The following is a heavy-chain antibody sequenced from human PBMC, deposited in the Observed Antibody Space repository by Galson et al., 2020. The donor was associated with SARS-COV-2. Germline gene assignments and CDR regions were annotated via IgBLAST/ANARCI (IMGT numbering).Heavy chain of an antibody. CDR3: ARVGSTSRAYYYYYAMDV. Sequence: GGSLRLSCAASGFTFSSYAMHWVRQAPGKGLEWVAVISYDGSNKYYADSVKGRFTIFRDNSKNTLYLQMNSLRTEDTAVYSCARVGSTSRAYYYYYAMDVWGQGTTVTVSS. CDR2: ISYDGSNK. D-gene: IGHD2-2*01. J-gene: IGHJ6*02. CDR1: GFTFSSYA. V-gene: IGHV3-30-3*01.